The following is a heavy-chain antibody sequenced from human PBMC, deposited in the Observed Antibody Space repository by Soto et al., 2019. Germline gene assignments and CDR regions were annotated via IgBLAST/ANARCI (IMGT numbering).Heavy chain of an antibody. Sequence: QVQLQESGPGLVKPSETLSLTCTVSGGSISSYYWSWIRQPPGKGLDWIGFIFYSGSTSYNPSLKGRDTISIDTSEYQFSLKLNSVTAADTAVYYCASMIGDPVLSFDSWGQGTLVAVSS. CDR3: ASMIGDPVLSFDS. CDR2: IFYSGST. V-gene: IGHV4-59*01. D-gene: IGHD3-10*02. CDR1: GGSISSYY. J-gene: IGHJ5*01.